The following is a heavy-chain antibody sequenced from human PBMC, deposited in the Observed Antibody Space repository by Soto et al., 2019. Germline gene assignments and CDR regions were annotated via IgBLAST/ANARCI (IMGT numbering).Heavy chain of an antibody. CDR3: ARARSGYYIGSSGRDV. CDR2: IYSGGST. CDR1: GCTVSSNY. J-gene: IGHJ6*02. V-gene: IGHV3-53*01. Sequence: GPLRLSCAASGCTVSSNYMSWVRQAPGKGLEWVSVIYSGGSTYYADSVKGRFTISRDNSKNTLYLQMNSLRAEDTAVYYCARARSGYYIGSSGRDVWGQGTTVTAP. D-gene: IGHD3-3*01.